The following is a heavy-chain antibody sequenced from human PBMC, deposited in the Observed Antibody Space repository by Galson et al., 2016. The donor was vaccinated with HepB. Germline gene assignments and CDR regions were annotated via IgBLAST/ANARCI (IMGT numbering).Heavy chain of an antibody. Sequence: TLSLTCTVSGTSISSSVYYWAWIRPFPGRGPQWIGYVAYSGGTFYTPSLGSRVTASVDTSDRQLSLSLESVTAADMAVYSCASSFITFGGIVYNALELWGRGTAVTVSS. CDR1: GTSISSSVYY. CDR2: VAYSGGT. CDR3: ASSFITFGGIVYNALEL. J-gene: IGHJ3*01. D-gene: IGHD3-16*01. V-gene: IGHV4-31*03.